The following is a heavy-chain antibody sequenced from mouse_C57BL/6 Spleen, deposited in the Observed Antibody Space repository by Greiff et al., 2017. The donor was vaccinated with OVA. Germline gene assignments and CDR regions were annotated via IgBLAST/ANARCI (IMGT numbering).Heavy chain of an antibody. V-gene: IGHV6-6*01. CDR2: IRNKANNHAT. J-gene: IGHJ2*01. CDR1: GFTFSDAW. Sequence: EVKVEESGGGLVQPGGSMKLSCAASGFTFSDAWMDWVRQSPEKGLEWVAEIRNKANNHATYYSESLKVMFTISIDYSKSSVSLQINSLRAEDTGIYYCTMRELWLRRVYFDYWGQGTTLTVSS. D-gene: IGHD2-2*01. CDR3: TMRELWLRRVYFDY.